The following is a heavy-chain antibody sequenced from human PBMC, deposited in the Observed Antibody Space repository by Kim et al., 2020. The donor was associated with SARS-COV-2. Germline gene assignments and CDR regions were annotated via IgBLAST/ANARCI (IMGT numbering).Heavy chain of an antibody. V-gene: IGHV1-3*01. CDR3: ARDPPYCSSTICYGFDI. J-gene: IGHJ3*02. D-gene: IGHD2-2*01. Sequence: FQGRVTITRDTSASTAYMELSSLRSEDTAVYYCARDPPYCSSTICYGFDIWGQGTMVTVSS.